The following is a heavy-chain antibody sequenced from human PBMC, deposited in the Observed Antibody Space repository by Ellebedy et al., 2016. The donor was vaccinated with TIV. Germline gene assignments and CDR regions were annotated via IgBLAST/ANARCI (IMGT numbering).Heavy chain of an antibody. CDR1: GFTFSSYW. V-gene: IGHV3-74*01. CDR2: INSDGSS. Sequence: GESLKISCAASGFTFSSYWMHWVRQAPGEGLVWVSRINSDGSSIYADSVKGRFTISRDNAKNTLYLQMDSLRAEDTAVYYCARSRQEGATPPGDYWGQGALVTVSS. CDR3: ARSRQEGATPPGDY. D-gene: IGHD1-26*01. J-gene: IGHJ4*02.